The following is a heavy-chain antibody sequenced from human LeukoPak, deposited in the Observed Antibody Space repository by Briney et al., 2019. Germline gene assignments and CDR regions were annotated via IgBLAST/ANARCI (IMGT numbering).Heavy chain of an antibody. Sequence: PSETLSLTCAVSGYSISSGYYWGWIRQPPGKGLEWIGSIYHSGSTYYNPSLKSRVTISVDTSKNQSSLKLSSVTAADTAVYYCARDSFQLGIDYWGQGTLVTVSS. CDR2: IYHSGST. D-gene: IGHD7-27*01. J-gene: IGHJ4*02. CDR3: ARDSFQLGIDY. V-gene: IGHV4-38-2*02. CDR1: GYSISSGYY.